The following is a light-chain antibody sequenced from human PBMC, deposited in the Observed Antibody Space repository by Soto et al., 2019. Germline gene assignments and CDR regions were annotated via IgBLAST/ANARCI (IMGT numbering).Light chain of an antibody. CDR1: QSVSSY. V-gene: IGKV3-11*01. J-gene: IGKJ4*01. CDR2: DAS. CDR3: QQRSNWPPG. Sequence: ELVLTQSPATLSLSPGERATLSCRASQSVSSYLAWYQQKPGQAPRLLIYDASNRATGIPARFSGSGSGTDFTLTISSLEPEEFAVYYCQQRSNWPPGFGGGTKVEIK.